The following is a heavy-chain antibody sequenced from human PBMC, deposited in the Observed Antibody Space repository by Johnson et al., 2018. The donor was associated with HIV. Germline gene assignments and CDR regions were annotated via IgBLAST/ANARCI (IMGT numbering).Heavy chain of an antibody. CDR2: IFSGGST. Sequence: VQLVESGGGLVQPGWSLRLSCAASGFTVSSNYMSWVRQAPGKGLEWVSVIFSGGSTHYADSVKGRFTISRDKSKNTLYLQMNSLRAEDTAVYYCARERIYGDDAFDIWGQGTMVTVSS. D-gene: IGHD4-17*01. CDR3: ARERIYGDDAFDI. J-gene: IGHJ3*02. CDR1: GFTVSSNY. V-gene: IGHV3-66*01.